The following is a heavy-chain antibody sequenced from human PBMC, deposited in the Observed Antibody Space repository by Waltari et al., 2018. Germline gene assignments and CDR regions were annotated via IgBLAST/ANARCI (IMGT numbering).Heavy chain of an antibody. CDR3: ASNLYYRPGNYYQPLRY. D-gene: IGHD3-10*01. CDR1: GASISGKDYH. CDR2: VYTSGST. J-gene: IGHJ4*02. Sequence: QVQLQESGPGLVKPSQTLSLTCTVSGASISGKDYHWSWIRQPAGKGLEWIGRVYTSGSTNYNPSRKIRLTMSVDTSNNQFSLKLTSVTAADTAVYYCASNLYYRPGNYYQPLRYWGQGTLVTVSS. V-gene: IGHV4-61*02.